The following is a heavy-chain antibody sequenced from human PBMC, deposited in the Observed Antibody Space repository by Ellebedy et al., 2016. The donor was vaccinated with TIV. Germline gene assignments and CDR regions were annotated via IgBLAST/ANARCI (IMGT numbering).Heavy chain of an antibody. CDR2: LSASGGGT. Sequence: GGSLRLSXTGSGFTFNTYAMTWVRQAPGKGLEWVSGLSASGGGTYYADSVKGRFTISRDNSKNTMYLQMNSLRVEDTALYYCAKDFGGATNALDALDIWGHGTMVTVSS. D-gene: IGHD1-26*01. J-gene: IGHJ3*02. CDR3: AKDFGGATNALDALDI. V-gene: IGHV3-23*01. CDR1: GFTFNTYA.